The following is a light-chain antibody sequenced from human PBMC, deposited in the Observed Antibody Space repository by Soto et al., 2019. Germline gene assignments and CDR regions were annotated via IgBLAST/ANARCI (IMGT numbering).Light chain of an antibody. CDR3: QQYNNWPTWT. J-gene: IGKJ1*01. CDR2: GAS. V-gene: IGKV3-15*01. Sequence: EIVMMQSPATLSVSPGESVTLSCRASQLFSSNLAWYQQKPGQAPRLLIYGASTRATGIPARFSGSGSGTEFTLTISSLQSEDFAVYYCQQYNNWPTWTFGQGTKVDI. CDR1: QLFSSN.